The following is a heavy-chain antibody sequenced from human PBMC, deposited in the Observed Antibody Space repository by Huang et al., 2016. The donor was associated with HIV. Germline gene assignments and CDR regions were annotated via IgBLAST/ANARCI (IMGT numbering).Heavy chain of an antibody. V-gene: IGHV1-2*02. D-gene: IGHD3-10*01. CDR2: VNPKSGAT. CDR3: ARAVVRGLIIRFDP. CDR1: GDIFTDYY. J-gene: IGHJ5*02. Sequence: QVQLVQSGAEVKKPGASVKVSCRTSGDIFTDYYIHWVRQAPGQGLEWMGWVNPKSGATNQAQRVQGRLHMTTDTSNSAVYMELANLRSDDTAVYYCARAVVRGLIIRFDPWGQGTLVTVSS.